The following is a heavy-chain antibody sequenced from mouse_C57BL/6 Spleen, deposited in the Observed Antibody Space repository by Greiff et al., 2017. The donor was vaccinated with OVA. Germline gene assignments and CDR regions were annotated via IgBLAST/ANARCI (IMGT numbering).Heavy chain of an antibody. CDR1: GYTFTSYG. CDR2: IYPRSGNT. J-gene: IGHJ1*03. V-gene: IGHV1-81*01. Sequence: VQLQESGAELARPGASVKLSCKASGYTFTSYGISWVKQRTGQGLEWIGEIYPRSGNTYYNEKFKGKATLTADKSSSTAYMELRSLTSEDSAVYFCARDDYDRYFDVWGTGTTVTVSS. D-gene: IGHD2-4*01. CDR3: ARDDYDRYFDV.